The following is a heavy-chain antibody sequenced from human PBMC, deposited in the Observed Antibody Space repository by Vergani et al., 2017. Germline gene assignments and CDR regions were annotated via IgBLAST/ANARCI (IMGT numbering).Heavy chain of an antibody. Sequence: QVQRVQSGAEVKKPGASVKVPCKASAYTFTHYGITWARQAPGQGLEWMGWISSYNGDTNFAQKRQGRVTMTTDTSTSTAYMELRSLRSDDTAVYYCAGRLDWNYACDYWGQGTLVTVSS. CDR1: AYTFTHYG. D-gene: IGHD1-7*01. V-gene: IGHV1-18*01. J-gene: IGHJ4*02. CDR3: AGRLDWNYACDY. CDR2: ISSYNGDT.